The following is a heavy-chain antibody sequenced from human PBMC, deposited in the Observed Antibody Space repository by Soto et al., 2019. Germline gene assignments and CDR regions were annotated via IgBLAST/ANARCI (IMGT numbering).Heavy chain of an antibody. CDR1: GGSISSYY. CDR2: IYYGGST. V-gene: IGHV4-59*01. CDR3: ARETIFGTDP. D-gene: IGHD3-3*01. J-gene: IGHJ5*02. Sequence: SETLSLTCTVSGGSISSYYWSWIRQPPGKGLEWIGYIYYGGSTNYNPSLKSRVTISVDTSKNQFSLKLSSVTAADTAVYYCARETIFGTDPWGQGTLVTVSS.